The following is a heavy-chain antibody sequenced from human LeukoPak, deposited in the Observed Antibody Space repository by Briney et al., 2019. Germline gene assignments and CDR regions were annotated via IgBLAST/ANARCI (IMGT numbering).Heavy chain of an antibody. CDR2: IYYTGST. V-gene: IGHV4-61*05. CDR3: AGGGDSGGYYYPMFDY. CDR1: GDSISSSSYY. Sequence: SETLSLTCTVSGDSISSSSYYWGWIRQPPGKGLEWIGYIYYTGSTNYNLSLKSRVTISVDTSKNQFSLKLSSVTAADTAVYFCAGGGDSGGYYYPMFDYWGQGTLVTVSS. J-gene: IGHJ4*02. D-gene: IGHD3-22*01.